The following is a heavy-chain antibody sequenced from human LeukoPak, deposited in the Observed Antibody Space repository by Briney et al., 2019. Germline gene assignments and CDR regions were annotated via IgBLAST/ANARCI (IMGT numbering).Heavy chain of an antibody. V-gene: IGHV1-69*13. Sequence: ASVKVSCKASGGTFSSYAISWVRQAPGQGLEWMGGIIPIFGTANYAQKFQGRVTITADESTSTAYMELSSLRSEDTAVYYCARGRAYYYDSSGYYWDYWGQGTLVTVSS. D-gene: IGHD3-22*01. CDR3: ARGRAYYYDSSGYYWDY. CDR1: GGTFSSYA. CDR2: IIPIFGTA. J-gene: IGHJ4*02.